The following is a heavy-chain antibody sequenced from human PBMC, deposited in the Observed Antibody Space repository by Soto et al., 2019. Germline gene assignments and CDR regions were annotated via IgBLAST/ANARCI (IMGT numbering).Heavy chain of an antibody. D-gene: IGHD4-17*01. Sequence: QLGGSLRLSCAASGFTFSSYWMSWVRQAPGKGLEWVANIKQDGSEKYYVDSVKGRFTISRDNAKNSLYLQMNSLRAEDTAVYYCARGGNDYGDYVKNPLVDYSYYMDVWGKGTTVTVSS. V-gene: IGHV3-7*01. CDR2: IKQDGSEK. J-gene: IGHJ6*03. CDR1: GFTFSSYW. CDR3: ARGGNDYGDYVKNPLVDYSYYMDV.